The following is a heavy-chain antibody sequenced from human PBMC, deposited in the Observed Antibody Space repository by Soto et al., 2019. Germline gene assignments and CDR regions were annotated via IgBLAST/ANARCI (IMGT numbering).Heavy chain of an antibody. CDR3: AKGATIFGVVIPDY. J-gene: IGHJ4*02. D-gene: IGHD3-3*01. CDR2: ISYDGSNE. CDR1: GFTFRSYG. V-gene: IGHV3-30*18. Sequence: ESGGGVVQPGRSLRLSCEASGFTFRSYGMHWVRQAPGKGLEWVAVISYDGSNEYYADSVKGRFTISRDNSKNTLYLQVNSLRAEDTAVYYCAKGATIFGVVIPDYWGQGTLVTVSS.